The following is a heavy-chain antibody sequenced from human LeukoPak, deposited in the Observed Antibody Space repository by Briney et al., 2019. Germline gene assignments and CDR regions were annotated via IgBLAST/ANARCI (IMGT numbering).Heavy chain of an antibody. CDR3: ARDIDFWSGYPTRDY. V-gene: IGHV3-21*01. D-gene: IGHD3-3*01. J-gene: IGHJ4*02. CDR2: ISGSSSYI. Sequence: GGSLRLSCAASGFTFSSYSMNWVRQAPGKGLEWVSSISGSSSYIYYADSVKGRFTISRDNAKNSLYLQMNSLRAEDTAVYYCARDIDFWSGYPTRDYWGQGTLVTVSS. CDR1: GFTFSSYS.